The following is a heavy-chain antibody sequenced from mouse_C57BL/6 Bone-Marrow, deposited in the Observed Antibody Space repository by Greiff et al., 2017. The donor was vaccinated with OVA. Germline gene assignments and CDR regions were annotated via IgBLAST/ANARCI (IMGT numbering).Heavy chain of an antibody. V-gene: IGHV5-16*01. J-gene: IGHJ1*03. CDR2: INYDGSST. D-gene: IGHD1-1*01. Sequence: EVKLVESEGGLVQPGSSMKLSCTASGFTFSDYYMAWVRQVPEKGLEWVANINYDGSSTYYLDSLKSRFIISRDNAKNILYLQMSSLKSEDTATYYCARRVHITTVVAWYFDVWGTGTTVTVSS. CDR1: GFTFSDYY. CDR3: ARRVHITTVVAWYFDV.